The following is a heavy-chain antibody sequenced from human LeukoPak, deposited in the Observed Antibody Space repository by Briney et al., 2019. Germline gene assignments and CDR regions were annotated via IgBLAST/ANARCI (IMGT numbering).Heavy chain of an antibody. D-gene: IGHD3-10*01. V-gene: IGHV3-23*01. CDR1: GFTFSSYA. J-gene: IGHJ4*02. CDR2: ISGSGGST. Sequence: GGSLRLSCAASGFTFSSYAVSWVRQAPGKGLEWVSAISGSGGSTYYADSVKGRFTISRDNSKNTLYLQMNSLRAEDTAVYYCAKVGVLLWFGESYYFDYWGQGTLVTVSS. CDR3: AKVGVLLWFGESYYFDY.